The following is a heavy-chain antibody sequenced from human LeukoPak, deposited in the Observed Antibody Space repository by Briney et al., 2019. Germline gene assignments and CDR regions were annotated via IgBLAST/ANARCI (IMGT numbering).Heavy chain of an antibody. J-gene: IGHJ6*04. D-gene: IGHD3-9*01. CDR1: GGSISSYY. Sequence: SETLSLTCTVSGGSISSYYWSWIRQPPGKGLEWIGYIYYSGSTNYNPSLKSRVTISVDTSKNQFPLKLSSVTAADTAVYYCARGVLRYFDWLLAPLDVWGKGTTVTVSS. CDR3: ARGVLRYFDWLLAPLDV. V-gene: IGHV4-59*01. CDR2: IYYSGST.